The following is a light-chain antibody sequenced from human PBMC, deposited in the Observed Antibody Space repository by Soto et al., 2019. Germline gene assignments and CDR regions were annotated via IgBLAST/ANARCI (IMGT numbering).Light chain of an antibody. CDR1: SSDVGGYNY. J-gene: IGLJ1*01. V-gene: IGLV2-14*01. Sequence: QSALTQPASVSGSPGQSITISCTGTSSDVGGYNYVSWYQQQSGKAPKLMIHEVSNRPSGVSNRFSGSKSGNTASLTISGLQAEDEADYYCSSYTSSTFYVFGTGTKVTAL. CDR2: EVS. CDR3: SSYTSSTFYV.